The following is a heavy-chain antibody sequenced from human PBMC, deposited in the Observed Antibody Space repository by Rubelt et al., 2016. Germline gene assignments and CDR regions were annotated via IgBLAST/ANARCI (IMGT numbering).Heavy chain of an antibody. CDR3: PRGRAVKLADSGGNDY. Sequence: QVQLVQSGAEVKKPGASVKVSCKASGYTFTSYDINWVRQATGQGLEWMVWMNPNSGNTGYAQKFPATVTLTRNTSVSSAYLELSRLRSEDTAVYYCPRGRAVKLADSGGNDYWGQGTLVTVSS. CDR1: GYTFTSYD. D-gene: IGHD4-23*01. J-gene: IGHJ4*02. V-gene: IGHV1-8*01. CDR2: MNPNSGNT.